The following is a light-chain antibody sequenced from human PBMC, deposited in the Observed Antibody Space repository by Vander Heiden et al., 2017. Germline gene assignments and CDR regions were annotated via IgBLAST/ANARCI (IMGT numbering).Light chain of an antibody. J-gene: IGKJ2*01. V-gene: IGKV1-39*01. CDR2: AAS. CDR1: QSISSY. CDR3: QQCYSTPYT. Sequence: DIHMTQSPSSLSASVGDRVTITCRASQSISSYLNWYQQKPGKAPKLLIYAASSLESGVPSRFSGSGSGTDFTLTISSLQPEDFATYYCQQCYSTPYTFGQGTKLEIK.